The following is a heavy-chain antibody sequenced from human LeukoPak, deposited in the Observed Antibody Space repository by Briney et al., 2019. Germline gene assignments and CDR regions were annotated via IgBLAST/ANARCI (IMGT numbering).Heavy chain of an antibody. V-gene: IGHV3-30*10. CDR2: ISYDGSNK. D-gene: IGHD6-13*01. CDR3: AKAYSLDY. CDR1: GFTFSSYA. Sequence: SGGSLRLSCAASGFTFSSYAMHWVRQAPGKGLEWVAVISYDGSNKYYTDSVKGRYTISRDNSKNMLYLQMNSLRAEDTAVYYCAKAYSLDYWGQGTLVTVSS. J-gene: IGHJ4*02.